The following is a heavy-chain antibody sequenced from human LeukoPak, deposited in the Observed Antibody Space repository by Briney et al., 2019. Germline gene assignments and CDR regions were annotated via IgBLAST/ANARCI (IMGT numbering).Heavy chain of an antibody. Sequence: ASVKVSCKASGYTFTNFHTHWVRQAPGQGLEWMGRINPNSGGTNYAQKFQGRVTMTRDTSIITTYMELRGLTSDDTGMYYCARGLATETYGLGYWGQGTLVSVSS. J-gene: IGHJ4*02. CDR3: ARGLATETYGLGY. D-gene: IGHD4-17*01. CDR1: GYTFTNFH. CDR2: INPNSGGT. V-gene: IGHV1-2*05.